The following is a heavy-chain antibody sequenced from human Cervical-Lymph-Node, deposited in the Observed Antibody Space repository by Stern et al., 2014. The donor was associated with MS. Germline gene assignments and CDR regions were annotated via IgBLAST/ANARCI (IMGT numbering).Heavy chain of an antibody. CDR2: INPHSGNR. CDR3: SRRKALGYGSTSGE. Sequence: QVQLVESGAEVKKPGASVRVSCKASGYNFFDYYIHWVRQAPGHGLEWMGWINPHSGNRNYAQKFQGRVTMTSDTSNTTAYMELSTLGSDDTAVYYCSRRKALGYGSTSGEWGQGTLVTVSS. CDR1: GYNFFDYY. J-gene: IGHJ4*02. V-gene: IGHV1-2*02. D-gene: IGHD3-10*01.